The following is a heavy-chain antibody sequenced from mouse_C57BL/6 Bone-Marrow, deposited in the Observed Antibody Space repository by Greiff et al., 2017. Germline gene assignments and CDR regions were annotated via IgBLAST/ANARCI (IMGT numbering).Heavy chain of an antibody. J-gene: IGHJ2*01. CDR3: ARLDSSGYVEGY. D-gene: IGHD3-2*02. V-gene: IGHV1-59*01. CDR1: GYTFTSYW. CDR2: IDPSDSYT. Sequence: VQLQQPGAELVRPGTSVKLSCKASGYTFTSYWMHWVKQRPGQGLEWIGVIDPSDSYTNYNQKFKGKATLTVDTSSSTAYMQLSSLTSEDSAVYYCARLDSSGYVEGYWGQGTTLTVSS.